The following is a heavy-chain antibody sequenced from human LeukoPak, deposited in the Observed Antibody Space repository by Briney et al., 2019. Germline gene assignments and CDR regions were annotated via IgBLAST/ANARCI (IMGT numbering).Heavy chain of an antibody. CDR1: GGSISSYY. V-gene: IGHV4-59*01. Sequence: SGTLSLTCTVSGGSISSYYWSWIRQPPGKGLEWIGYIYYSGSNNYNPSLKSRVTISVDTSKNQFSLKLSSVTAADTAVYYCARGWSSGWSAFDIWGQGTMVTVSS. D-gene: IGHD6-19*01. J-gene: IGHJ3*02. CDR2: IYYSGSN. CDR3: ARGWSSGWSAFDI.